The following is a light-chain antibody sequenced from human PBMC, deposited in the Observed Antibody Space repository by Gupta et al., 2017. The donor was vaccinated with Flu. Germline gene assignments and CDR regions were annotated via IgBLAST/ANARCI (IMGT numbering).Light chain of an antibody. CDR3: QQYYSTRLT. CDR1: QSVLYSSDNKNY. J-gene: IGKJ5*01. CDR2: WAS. V-gene: IGKV4-1*01. Sequence: DIVMTQPPDSLAVSLGERATINCKSSQSVLYSSDNKNYLAWYQQKPRQPPKLLIYWASIRASGVPDRFSGSGSGTDFTLTISSLQAEDVAVYYCQQYYSTRLTFGRETRLEIK.